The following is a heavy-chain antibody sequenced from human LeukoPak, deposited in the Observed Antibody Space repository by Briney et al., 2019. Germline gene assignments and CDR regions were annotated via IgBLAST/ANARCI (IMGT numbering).Heavy chain of an antibody. Sequence: HAGGSLRLSCAGSGLTFSTYDMNWVRQAPGKGLEWVAYISSSSSTIYYAAAVRGRFTVSRDDAKRSVFLQMNSLGDEDSAVYYCAKDRGQIYYNYYMDVWGKGTTVTVTS. CDR3: AKDRGQIYYNYYMDV. CDR2: ISSSSSTI. J-gene: IGHJ6*03. D-gene: IGHD3-10*01. V-gene: IGHV3-48*02. CDR1: GLTFSTYD.